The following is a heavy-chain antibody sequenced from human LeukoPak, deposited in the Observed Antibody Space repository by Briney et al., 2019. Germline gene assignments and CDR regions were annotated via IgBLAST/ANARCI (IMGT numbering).Heavy chain of an antibody. J-gene: IGHJ4*02. V-gene: IGHV4-59*01. Sequence: SETLSLTCTVSGGSISSFYWSWIRQPPGKGLEWIGYLYYSRSPNYNPSLKSRVTISVDTSKNQFSLKLSSVAAADTAFYYCARGRYTYAGYYFDYWGQGTLVTVSS. CDR1: GGSISSFY. CDR2: LYYSRSP. CDR3: ARGRYTYAGYYFDY. D-gene: IGHD5-18*01.